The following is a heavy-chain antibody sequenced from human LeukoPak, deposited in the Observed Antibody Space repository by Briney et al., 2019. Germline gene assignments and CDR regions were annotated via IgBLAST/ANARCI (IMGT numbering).Heavy chain of an antibody. CDR2: FDPEDGET. CDR1: GYTLTELS. V-gene: IGHV1-24*01. J-gene: IGHJ4*02. Sequence: ASVKVSCKVSGYTLTELSMHWVRQAPGKGLEWMGGFDPEDGETIYAQKFQGRVTMTEDTSTDTAYMELSSLRSEDTAVYYCATVGPTGIEFDYRGQGTLVTVSS. D-gene: IGHD1-1*01. CDR3: ATVGPTGIEFDY.